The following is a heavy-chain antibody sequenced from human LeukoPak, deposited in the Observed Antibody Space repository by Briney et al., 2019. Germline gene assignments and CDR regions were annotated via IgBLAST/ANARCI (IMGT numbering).Heavy chain of an antibody. J-gene: IGHJ4*02. CDR1: GGSISSYY. CDR3: ASGYGIVGAAYFDY. CDR2: ICHSGST. Sequence: SQTLSLTCTVSGGSISSYYWSWIRQPPGKGLEWIGYICHSGSTDYNPSLKSRVTIPVDTSKNQFSLKLSSVTAADTAVYYCASGYGIVGAAYFDYWGQGTLVTVSS. V-gene: IGHV4-4*08. D-gene: IGHD1-26*01.